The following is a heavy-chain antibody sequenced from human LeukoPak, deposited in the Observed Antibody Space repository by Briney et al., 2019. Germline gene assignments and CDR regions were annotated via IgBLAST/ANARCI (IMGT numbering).Heavy chain of an antibody. CDR1: GFTFNYFW. CDR3: ARDPTGSLSTRFDY. V-gene: IGHV3-7*01. J-gene: IGHJ4*02. D-gene: IGHD1-14*01. CDR2: IKKDGSDK. Sequence: GGSLRLSCAASGFTFNYFWMSWVRQAPGKGLQWVANIKKDGSDKFYVDSVKGRFTISRDNAKNSLYLQMNSQTAQDTAVYYRARDPTGSLSTRFDYWGQGTLVTVSS.